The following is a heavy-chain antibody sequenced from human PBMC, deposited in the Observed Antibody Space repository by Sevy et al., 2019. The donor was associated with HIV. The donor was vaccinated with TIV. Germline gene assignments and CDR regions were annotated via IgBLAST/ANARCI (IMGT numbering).Heavy chain of an antibody. Sequence: GGSLRLSCAASGFTFSSYAMDWVRQAPGKGPEWVSAITASGNRAYYADSVKGRFTISRDNSKNTLYVQMNSLRAEDTAIYYCAREAGKVWSIYTIDYWGQGTLVTVSS. V-gene: IGHV3-23*01. D-gene: IGHD3-3*02. CDR3: AREAGKVWSIYTIDY. CDR1: GFTFSSYA. J-gene: IGHJ4*02. CDR2: ITASGNRA.